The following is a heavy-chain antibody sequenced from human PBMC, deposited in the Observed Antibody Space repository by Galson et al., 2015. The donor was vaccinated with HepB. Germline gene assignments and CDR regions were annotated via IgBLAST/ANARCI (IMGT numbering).Heavy chain of an antibody. CDR3: ARDYRPDFGSGTYYPNYFDP. CDR2: ISSDGHSI. V-gene: IGHV3-21*06. J-gene: IGHJ5*02. D-gene: IGHD3-10*01. Sequence: SLRLSCAASGFTFSFYNMNWVRQAPGKGLEWVSSISSDGHSIYYAYSLKGRFTISRDNAENSLFLQMNNLGAEDTAVYYCARDYRPDFGSGTYYPNYFDPWGQGTLVTVSS. CDR1: GFTFSFYN.